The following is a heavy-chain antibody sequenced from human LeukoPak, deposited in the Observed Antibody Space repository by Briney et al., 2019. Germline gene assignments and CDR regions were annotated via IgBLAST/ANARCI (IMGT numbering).Heavy chain of an antibody. Sequence: PGGSLRLSCAASGITFNSYWMRWVRQAPGKGLEWVASIKRDGSDTHYVDSVKGRFTISRDNAKNSLFPQMNSLTAEDTALYYYVMDAIASGSHDYWGQGNLVTVSS. D-gene: IGHD3-10*01. CDR3: VMDAIASGSHDY. J-gene: IGHJ4*02. CDR2: IKRDGSDT. CDR1: GITFNSYW. V-gene: IGHV3-7*04.